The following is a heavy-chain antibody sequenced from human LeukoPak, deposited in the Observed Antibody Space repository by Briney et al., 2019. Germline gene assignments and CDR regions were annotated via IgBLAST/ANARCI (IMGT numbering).Heavy chain of an antibody. V-gene: IGHV1-69*13. CDR3: ARSRDDILTGYIYYYYMDV. Sequence: SVKVSCKASGYTFTSYDINWVRQAPGQGLEWMGGIIPIFGTANYAQKFQGRVTITADESTNTSYMEMSSLRSEDTAVYYCARSRDDILTGYIYYYYMDVWGKGTTVTVSS. J-gene: IGHJ6*03. CDR2: IIPIFGTA. D-gene: IGHD3-9*01. CDR1: GYTFTSYD.